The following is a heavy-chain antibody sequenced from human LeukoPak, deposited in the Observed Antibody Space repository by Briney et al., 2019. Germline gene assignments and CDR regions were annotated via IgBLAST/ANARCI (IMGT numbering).Heavy chain of an antibody. CDR2: IHYSGRT. J-gene: IGHJ5*02. V-gene: IGHV4-39*07. Sequence: PSETLSLTCSVSGDSIDSGTKFWGWIRQSPGKGLEWIGNIHYSGRTYYNPSLKSRVTISVDTSKNQFSLKLSSVTAADTAFYYCATRPDIASTGPGWFDPWGQGTLVTVSS. D-gene: IGHD6-13*01. CDR3: ATRPDIASTGPGWFDP. CDR1: GDSIDSGTKF.